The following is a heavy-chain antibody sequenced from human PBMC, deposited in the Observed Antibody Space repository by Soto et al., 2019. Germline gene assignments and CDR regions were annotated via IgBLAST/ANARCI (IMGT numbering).Heavy chain of an antibody. V-gene: IGHV1-69*06. CDR3: ASRPFNYDSSGYVGRSLDY. Sequence: SVKVSCKASGGTFSSYAISWVRQAPGQGLEWMGGIIPIFGTANYAQKFQGRVTITADKSTSTAYMELSSLRSEDTAVYYCASRPFNYDSSGYVGRSLDYWGQGTLVTVSS. D-gene: IGHD3-22*01. CDR1: GGTFSSYA. J-gene: IGHJ4*02. CDR2: IIPIFGTA.